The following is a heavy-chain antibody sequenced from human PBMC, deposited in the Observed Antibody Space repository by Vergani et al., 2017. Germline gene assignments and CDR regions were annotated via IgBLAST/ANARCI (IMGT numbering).Heavy chain of an antibody. CDR3: AKDEAWYSSGWYVLSRNPFQH. J-gene: IGHJ1*01. CDR1: GFSFSGYW. D-gene: IGHD6-19*01. CDR2: IKSDGSIT. Sequence: EVQLVESGGGLIHPGGSLRLSCEGSGFSFSGYWMHWVRQSPEKGLVWVSRIKSDGSITNYADSVKGRFTISRDNAKNTLYLQMNSLRAEDTAVYYCAKDEAWYSSGWYVLSRNPFQHWGQGTLVTVSS. V-gene: IGHV3-74*01.